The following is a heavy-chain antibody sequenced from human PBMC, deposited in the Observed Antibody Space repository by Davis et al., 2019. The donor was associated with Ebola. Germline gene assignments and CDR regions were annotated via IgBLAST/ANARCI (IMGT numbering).Heavy chain of an antibody. CDR1: GGSISSYY. D-gene: IGHD4-17*01. CDR2: IYYSGST. V-gene: IGHV4-59*08. J-gene: IGHJ6*04. Sequence: SETLSLTCTVSGGSISSYYWSWIRQPPGKGLEWIGYIYYSGSTYYNPSLKSRVTISVDTSKNQFSLKVSSVTAADTAVYYCARGWPSSVTTDYYAMDAWGKGTTVTVSS. CDR3: ARGWPSSVTTDYYAMDA.